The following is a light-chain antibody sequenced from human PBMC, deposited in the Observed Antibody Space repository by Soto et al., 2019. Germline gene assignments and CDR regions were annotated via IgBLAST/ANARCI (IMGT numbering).Light chain of an antibody. CDR3: QQYGSSPPLT. J-gene: IGKJ4*01. CDR1: LSVSISF. CDR2: GAS. V-gene: IGKV3-20*01. Sequence: EIVFTQSPGTLSLSPGGRATLSCRASLSVSISFLAWYQQKPGQAPRLLIYGASSRATGIPDRFSGSGSGTDFTLTISRLEPEDFAVYYCQQYGSSPPLTFGGGTKVGIK.